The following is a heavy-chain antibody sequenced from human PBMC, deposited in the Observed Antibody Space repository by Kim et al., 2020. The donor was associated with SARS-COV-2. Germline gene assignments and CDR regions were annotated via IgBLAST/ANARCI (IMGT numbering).Heavy chain of an antibody. CDR2: ISSSSSYI. Sequence: GGSLRLSCEASGFTFSSYSMNWVRQAPGKGLEWVSSISSSSSYIYYADSVKGRFTISRDNAKNSLYLQMNSLRAEDTAVYYCARDKIVALGLGWFDPWGQGTLVTVSS. D-gene: IGHD2-21*01. J-gene: IGHJ5*02. CDR3: ARDKIVALGLGWFDP. CDR1: GFTFSSYS. V-gene: IGHV3-21*01.